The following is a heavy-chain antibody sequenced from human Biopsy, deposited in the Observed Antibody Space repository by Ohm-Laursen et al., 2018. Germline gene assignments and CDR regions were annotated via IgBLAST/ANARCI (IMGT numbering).Heavy chain of an antibody. CDR3: VREPKTGTAEAWYFDL. V-gene: IGHV4-31*03. Sequence: TLSLTCSVFGASVKTSGYFWAWIRQRPGRGLELIGYISYNERTHYNPSLTSRLAISFDTSNNRISLQLRSVSVADTAVYYCVREPKTGTAEAWYFDLWGRGSPVTVPS. D-gene: IGHD3-9*01. CDR1: GASVKTSGYF. CDR2: ISYNERT. J-gene: IGHJ2*01.